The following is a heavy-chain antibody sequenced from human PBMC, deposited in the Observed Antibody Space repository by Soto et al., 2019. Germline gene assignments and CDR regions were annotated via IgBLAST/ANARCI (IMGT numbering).Heavy chain of an antibody. CDR1: GFTFGAFG. CDR2: IRSKGYGGTT. V-gene: IGHV3-49*03. Sequence: GSLRLSCTGSGFTFGAFGMSWFRQAPGKGLEWLSFIRSKGYGGTTESAASVRGRFITSRDDSKSIAYLQMNSLKTEDTAVYYCASLTSWSQEYYYGMDVWGQGTTVTVSS. D-gene: IGHD2-2*01. CDR3: ASLTSWSQEYYYGMDV. J-gene: IGHJ6*02.